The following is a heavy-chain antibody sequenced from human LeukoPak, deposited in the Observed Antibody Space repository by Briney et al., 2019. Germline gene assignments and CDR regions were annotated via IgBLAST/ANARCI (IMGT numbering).Heavy chain of an antibody. CDR2: IYYSGST. D-gene: IGHD3-22*01. Sequence: SETLSLTCTVSGGSISSYYWSWIRQPPGKGLEWIGYIYYSGSTNYNPSLKSRVTISVDTSKNQFSLKLSSVTAADTAVYYCARLKYYFDRSGYRAEYFQQWGQGTLVTASS. CDR3: ARLKYYFDRSGYRAEYFQQ. J-gene: IGHJ1*01. CDR1: GGSISSYY. V-gene: IGHV4-59*01.